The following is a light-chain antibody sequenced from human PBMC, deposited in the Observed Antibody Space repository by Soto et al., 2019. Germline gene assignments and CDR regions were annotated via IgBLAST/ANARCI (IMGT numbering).Light chain of an antibody. V-gene: IGKV1-39*01. J-gene: IGKJ1*01. CDR3: QQGYSTPWT. CDR1: QSVTTY. CDR2: AIS. Sequence: DILMTQSPSSLSASVGDRVTITCRASQSVTTYLHWYQQKAGEAPKLLIYAISNLQSGVSSRFSGSGSGTDFSLTINTLQPGDFATYYCQQGYSTPWTFGQGTKVEIK.